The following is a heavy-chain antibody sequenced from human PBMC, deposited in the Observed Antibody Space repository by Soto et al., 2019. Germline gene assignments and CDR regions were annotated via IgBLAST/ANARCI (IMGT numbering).Heavy chain of an antibody. V-gene: IGHV1-69*06. Sequence: QVQLVQSGAEVKKPGSSVKVSCKASGGTFSSYAISWVRQAPGQGLEWMGGIIPIFGTANYAQKFQGRVTITADKSTSTAYMELSSMRSEDTAVYYCARGAFSWLPLAFQHWGQGPLVTVSS. D-gene: IGHD3-16*01. CDR3: ARGAFSWLPLAFQH. J-gene: IGHJ1*01. CDR2: IIPIFGTA. CDR1: GGTFSSYA.